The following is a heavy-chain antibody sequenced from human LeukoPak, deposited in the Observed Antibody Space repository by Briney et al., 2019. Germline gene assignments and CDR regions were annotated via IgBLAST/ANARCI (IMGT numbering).Heavy chain of an antibody. Sequence: PGGSLRLSCAASGFTFSNYEMNWVRQAPGKGLEWVSSITSSSSYIYYADSVKGRFTISRDNAKSSLFLQMNSLRAEDTAVYYCARALGFDSSGYSACPYWGQGTLVTVSS. CDR1: GFTFSNYE. J-gene: IGHJ4*02. CDR2: ITSSSSYI. CDR3: ARALGFDSSGYSACPY. D-gene: IGHD3-22*01. V-gene: IGHV3-21*01.